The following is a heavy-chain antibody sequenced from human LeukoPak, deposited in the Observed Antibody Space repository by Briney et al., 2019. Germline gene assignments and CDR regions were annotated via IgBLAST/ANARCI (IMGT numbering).Heavy chain of an antibody. V-gene: IGHV3-66*02. CDR1: GFTYSSND. J-gene: IGHJ3*02. D-gene: IGHD1-26*01. CDR3: ARVGSWDAFDI. CDR2: IYSGGST. Sequence: GGALRLSCAASGFTYSSNDMSWVRQAPGKGLEGVSVIYSGGSTYYSDSVKGRFTISRDNSKNTLYLQMNSLIAEDTAVYYCARVGSWDAFDIWGQGTMVTVSS.